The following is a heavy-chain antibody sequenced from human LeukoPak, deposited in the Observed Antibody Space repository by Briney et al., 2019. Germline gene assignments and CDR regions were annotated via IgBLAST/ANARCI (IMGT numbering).Heavy chain of an antibody. CDR2: ITSRSSYR. J-gene: IGHJ4*02. CDR3: ARDRSSGWSYYFDY. Sequence: GGSLRLSCVASEFTFSDYTMHWVRQAPGKGLEWVSSITSRSSYRFYADSVKGRFTISRDNAKNSLYLQMNGLRVEDTAVYYCARDRSSGWSYYFDYWGQGSLVTVSS. D-gene: IGHD6-19*01. CDR1: EFTFSDYT. V-gene: IGHV3-21*06.